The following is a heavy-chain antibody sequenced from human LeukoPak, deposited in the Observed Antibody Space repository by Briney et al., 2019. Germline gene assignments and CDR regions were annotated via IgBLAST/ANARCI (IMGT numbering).Heavy chain of an antibody. V-gene: IGHV3-23*01. D-gene: IGHD1-7*01. Sequence: GGSLRLSCAASGFTFSSYAMSWVRQAPGKGLEWVSAISGSGDSTYYADSVKGRFTISRDNSKNTLYLQMNSLRAEDTAVYYCAKEMLELELLDGFDPWGQGTLVTVSS. J-gene: IGHJ5*02. CDR3: AKEMLELELLDGFDP. CDR1: GFTFSSYA. CDR2: ISGSGDST.